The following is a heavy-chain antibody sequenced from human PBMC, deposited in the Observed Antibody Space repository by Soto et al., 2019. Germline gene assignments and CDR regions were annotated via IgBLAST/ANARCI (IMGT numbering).Heavy chain of an antibody. CDR2: ISYDGNYK. Sequence: QVRLVESGGGVVQPGRSLRLSCVASGFSFSSYGMHWVRQAPGKGLEWVAVISYDGNYKSYADSVRGRITISRDNSEKTLYLQMNSLRPEDTAGFYCAIDPVEMAPRTGYDGMDVWGQGTTVTVSS. V-gene: IGHV3-30*03. CDR3: AIDPVEMAPRTGYDGMDV. D-gene: IGHD5-12*01. J-gene: IGHJ6*02. CDR1: GFSFSSYG.